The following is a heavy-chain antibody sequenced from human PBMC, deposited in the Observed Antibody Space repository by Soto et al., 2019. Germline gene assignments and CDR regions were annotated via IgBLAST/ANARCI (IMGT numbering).Heavy chain of an antibody. CDR1: GRSISSGGYY. V-gene: IGHV4-31*03. CDR2: IYYSGST. Sequence: QVQLQESGPGLVKPSQTLSLTCTVSGRSISSGGYYWSWIRQHPGKGLEWIGYIYYSGSTYYNPSLKSRVTISVDTSKNQFSLKLSSVTAADTAVFYCARSDSPYGSGSHYFDYWGQGTLVTVSS. J-gene: IGHJ4*02. D-gene: IGHD3-10*01. CDR3: ARSDSPYGSGSHYFDY.